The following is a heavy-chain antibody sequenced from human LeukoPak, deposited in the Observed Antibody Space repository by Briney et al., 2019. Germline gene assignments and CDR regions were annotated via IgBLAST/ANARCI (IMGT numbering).Heavy chain of an antibody. V-gene: IGHV3-48*01. CDR1: GFIFSSYS. CDR2: ISSSSTTI. CDR3: AKREYYFDY. Sequence: GGSLRLSCAGSGFIFSSYSMNWVRQAPGKGLEWVSYISSSSTTIYYADSVKGRFTISRDNSKNTLYLQMNSLRAEDTAVYYCAKREYYFDYWGQGTLVTVSS. J-gene: IGHJ4*02.